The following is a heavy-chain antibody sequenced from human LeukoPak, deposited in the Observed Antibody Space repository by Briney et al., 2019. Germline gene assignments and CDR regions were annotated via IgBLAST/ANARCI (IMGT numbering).Heavy chain of an antibody. V-gene: IGHV4-38-2*01. D-gene: IGHD3-22*01. Sequence: PSETLSLTCAVSGYSISSGYYWGWIRQPPGKGLEWIGSIYHSGSTYYNPSLKSRVTISVATSKNQFSLKLSSVTAADTAVYYCARSAPHASYMIPHGAFDIWGQGTMVTVSS. CDR3: ARSAPHASYMIPHGAFDI. CDR2: IYHSGST. J-gene: IGHJ3*02. CDR1: GYSISSGYY.